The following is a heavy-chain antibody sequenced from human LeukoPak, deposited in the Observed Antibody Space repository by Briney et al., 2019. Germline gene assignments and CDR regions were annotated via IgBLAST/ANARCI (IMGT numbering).Heavy chain of an antibody. V-gene: IGHV4-30-2*01. Sequence: SETLSLTCAVSGGSISSGGYSWSWIRQPPGKGLEWIGYIYHSGSTYYNPSLKSRVTISVDGSKNQFFLKLSSVTAADTAVYYCARPYYYGSGSYAFDIWGQGTMVTVSS. CDR1: GGSISSGGYS. D-gene: IGHD3-10*01. CDR3: ARPYYYGSGSYAFDI. CDR2: IYHSGST. J-gene: IGHJ3*02.